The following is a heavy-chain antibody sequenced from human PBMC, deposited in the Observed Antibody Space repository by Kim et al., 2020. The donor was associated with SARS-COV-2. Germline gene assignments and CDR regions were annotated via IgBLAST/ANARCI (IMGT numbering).Heavy chain of an antibody. J-gene: IGHJ3*02. CDR3: AREVDYYDSSGSAFDI. CDR1: GGSISSYY. D-gene: IGHD3-22*01. Sequence: SETLSLTCTVSGGSISSYYWSWIRQPPGKGLEWIGYIYYSGSTNYNPSLKSRVTISVDTSKNQFSLKLSSVTAADTAVYYCAREVDYYDSSGSAFDIWG. V-gene: IGHV4-59*01. CDR2: IYYSGST.